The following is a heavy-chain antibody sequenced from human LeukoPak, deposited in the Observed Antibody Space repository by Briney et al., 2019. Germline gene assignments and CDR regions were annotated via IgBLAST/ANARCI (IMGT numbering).Heavy chain of an antibody. V-gene: IGHV4-59*11. CDR2: IYYTGST. J-gene: IGHJ3*02. CDR1: GGSLSSHY. D-gene: IGHD5-24*01. CDR3: ARGRRDGYNPVAFDI. Sequence: SETLSLTCTVSGGSLSSHYWSWIRQPPGKGLEWIGYIYYTGSTKYIPSLKSRVAMSVDTSRNQFSLKLSSVTAADTAVYYCARGRRDGYNPVAFDIWGQGTVVSVSS.